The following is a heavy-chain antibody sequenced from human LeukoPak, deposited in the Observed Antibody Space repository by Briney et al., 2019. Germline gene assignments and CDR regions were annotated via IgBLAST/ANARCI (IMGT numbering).Heavy chain of an antibody. V-gene: IGHV3-53*01. CDR3: ARLLPLFYDSSGYPPFFDY. Sequence: GGSLRLSCAASGFTVSSNYMSWVRQAPGKGLEWVSVIYSGGSTYYADSVKGRFTISRDNSKNTLYLQMNSLRAEDTAVYYCARLLPLFYDSSGYPPFFDYWGQGTLVTVSS. J-gene: IGHJ4*02. CDR1: GFTVSSNY. CDR2: IYSGGST. D-gene: IGHD3-22*01.